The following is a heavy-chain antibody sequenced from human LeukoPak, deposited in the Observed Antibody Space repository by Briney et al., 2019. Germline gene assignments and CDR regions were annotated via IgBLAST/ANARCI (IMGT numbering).Heavy chain of an antibody. CDR3: ASGEVKDGYPETSN. CDR2: ISAYNGNT. Sequence: ASVKVSCKASGYTFTSYGISWVRQAPGQGLEWMGWISAYNGNTNYAQKLQGRVTMTTDTSTSTAYMELRSLRSDDTAVYYCASGEVKDGYPETSNWGQGTLVTVSS. J-gene: IGHJ4*02. V-gene: IGHV1-18*01. CDR1: GYTFTSYG. D-gene: IGHD5-24*01.